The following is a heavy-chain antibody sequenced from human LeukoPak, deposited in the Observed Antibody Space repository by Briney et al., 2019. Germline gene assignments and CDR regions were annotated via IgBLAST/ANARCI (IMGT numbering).Heavy chain of an antibody. D-gene: IGHD6-19*01. J-gene: IGHJ4*02. V-gene: IGHV3-11*01. CDR2: ISSSGSII. Sequence: PGGSLRLSCAASGFTFSHYYMSWIRQAPGKGLEWISYISSSGSIIYYANSVKGRFTISRDNAKDSLYLQMSSLRAEDTAVYYCARDSLGSGWYVGNYWGQGTLVTVSS. CDR1: GFTFSHYY. CDR3: ARDSLGSGWYVGNY.